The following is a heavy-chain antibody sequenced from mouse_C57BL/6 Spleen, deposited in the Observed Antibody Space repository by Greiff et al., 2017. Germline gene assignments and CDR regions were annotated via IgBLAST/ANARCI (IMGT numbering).Heavy chain of an antibody. Sequence: QVQLQQSGAELARPGASVKLSCKASGYTFTSYGISWVKQRPGQGLEWIGEIYPRRGNTYYNEKFKGKATLTADKSSSTAYMELRSLTSEDSAVYFCARYYYGSSFDWYFDVWGTGTTVTVDS. V-gene: IGHV1-81*01. J-gene: IGHJ1*03. D-gene: IGHD1-1*01. CDR3: ARYYYGSSFDWYFDV. CDR1: GYTFTSYG. CDR2: IYPRRGNT.